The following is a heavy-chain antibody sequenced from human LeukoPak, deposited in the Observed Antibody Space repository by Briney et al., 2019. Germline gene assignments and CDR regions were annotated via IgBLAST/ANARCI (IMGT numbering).Heavy chain of an antibody. CDR3: ARDHVAVAGE. CDR2: ISYDGSNK. D-gene: IGHD6-19*01. Sequence: PGGSLRLSCAASGFTFSSYGMHWVRQAPGKGLEWVAVISYDGSNKYYADSVKGRFTISRDNSKNTLYLQMNSLRAEDTAVYYCARDHVAVAGEWGQGTLVTVSS. J-gene: IGHJ4*02. CDR1: GFTFSSYG. V-gene: IGHV3-30*03.